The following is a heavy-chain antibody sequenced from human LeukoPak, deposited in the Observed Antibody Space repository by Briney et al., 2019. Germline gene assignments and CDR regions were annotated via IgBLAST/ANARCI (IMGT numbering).Heavy chain of an antibody. CDR2: ISWDGGST. Sequence: GGSLRLSCAASGFTFDDYAMHWGRQAPGKGLEWVSLISWDGGSTYYADSVKGRFTISRDNSKNSLYLQMNSLRAEDTALYYCAKDSGSGHYMDYWGQGTLVTVSS. D-gene: IGHD6-19*01. CDR1: GFTFDDYA. CDR3: AKDSGSGHYMDY. V-gene: IGHV3-43D*03. J-gene: IGHJ4*02.